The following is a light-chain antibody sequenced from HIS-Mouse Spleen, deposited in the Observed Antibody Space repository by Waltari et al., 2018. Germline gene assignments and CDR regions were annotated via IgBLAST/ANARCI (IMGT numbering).Light chain of an antibody. Sequence: QSPLTQPPSVSGPPGQSVTISCPGPSSDVGGYNYVSWYQQHPGKAPKLMIYDVSKRPSGVPDRFSGSKSGNTASLTISGLQAEDEADYYCCSYAGSYTWVFGGGTKLTVL. J-gene: IGLJ3*02. V-gene: IGLV2-11*01. CDR3: CSYAGSYTWV. CDR1: SSDVGGYNY. CDR2: DVS.